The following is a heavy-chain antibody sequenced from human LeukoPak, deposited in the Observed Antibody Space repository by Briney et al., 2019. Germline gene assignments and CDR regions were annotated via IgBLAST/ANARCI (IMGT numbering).Heavy chain of an antibody. J-gene: IGHJ5*02. Sequence: SQTLSLTCAISGDSVSSNGAAWNWIRQSPSRGLEWLGRTYYRSKWYNDYAVSVKSRITINPDTSKNQFSLQLNSVTPEDTAVYYCARGSRQPWLVPFAFDPWGQGTLVTVSS. V-gene: IGHV6-1*01. CDR3: ARGSRQPWLVPFAFDP. CDR2: TYYRSKWYN. D-gene: IGHD6-19*01. CDR1: GDSVSSNGAA.